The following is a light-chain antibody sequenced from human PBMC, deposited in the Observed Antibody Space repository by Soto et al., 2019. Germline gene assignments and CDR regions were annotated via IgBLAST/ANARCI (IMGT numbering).Light chain of an antibody. CDR1: QPVITS. CDR3: QQYSDYSAHGLT. V-gene: IGKV1-5*01. CDR2: DAS. J-gene: IGKJ4*01. Sequence: DTQFTQSPSALSASIGDRVTITCRASQPVITSLAWYQHKPGEAPKLLIYDASILQTGVPSRFSGYASGTEFTLTITSVQPDDFATYYCQQYSDYSAHGLTFGGGTKVDIK.